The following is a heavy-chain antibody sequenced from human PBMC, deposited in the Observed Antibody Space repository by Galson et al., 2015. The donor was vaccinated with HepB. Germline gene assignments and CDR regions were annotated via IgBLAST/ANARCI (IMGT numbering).Heavy chain of an antibody. Sequence: SLRLSCAASGFTFSSYSMNWVRQAPGKGLEWVSSISSSSSYIYYADSVKGRFTISRDNAKNSLYLQMNSLRAEDTAVYYCARVEWGEAYIVVVPAAMGAFDIWGQGTMVTVSS. CDR2: ISSSSSYI. CDR1: GFTFSSYS. J-gene: IGHJ3*02. V-gene: IGHV3-21*01. CDR3: ARVEWGEAYIVVVPAAMGAFDI. D-gene: IGHD2-2*01.